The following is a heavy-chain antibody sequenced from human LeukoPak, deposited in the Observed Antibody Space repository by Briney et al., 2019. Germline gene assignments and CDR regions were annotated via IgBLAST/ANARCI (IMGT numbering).Heavy chain of an antibody. CDR3: ARVPLNRYYFDY. CDR1: GFTFSSYA. J-gene: IGHJ4*02. CDR2: ISYDGSNK. V-gene: IGHV3-30-3*01. Sequence: GGSLRLSCAASGFTFSSYAMHWVRQAPGKGLEWVAVISYDGSNKYYADSVKGRFTISRDNSKNTLYLQMNSLRAEDTAVYYCARVPLNRYYFDYWGQGTLVTVSS.